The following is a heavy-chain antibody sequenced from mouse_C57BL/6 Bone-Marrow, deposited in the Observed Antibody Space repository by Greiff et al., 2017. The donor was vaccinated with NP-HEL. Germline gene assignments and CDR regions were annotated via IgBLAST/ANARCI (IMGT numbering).Heavy chain of an antibody. J-gene: IGHJ3*01. CDR2: SNPNNGGT. V-gene: IGHV1-26*01. CDR3: AREEGFWDYGEAY. Sequence: VQLQQSGPELVKPGASVKISCKASGYTFTDYYMNWVKQTHGKSLEWIGDSNPNNGGTSYNQKFKGKATLTVDKSSSTAYMELRSLTSADSAVYYCAREEGFWDYGEAYWGQGTLVTVSA. CDR1: GYTFTDYY. D-gene: IGHD2-4*01.